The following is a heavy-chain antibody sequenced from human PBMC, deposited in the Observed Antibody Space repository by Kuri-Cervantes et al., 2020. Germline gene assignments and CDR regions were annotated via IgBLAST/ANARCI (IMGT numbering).Heavy chain of an antibody. Sequence: GESLKISCAASGFTFSYYGKGLVWVSGIGSAVDTYYPGYVKGRFTISRENAKNSLYLQMNSLRPGDTAVYFCARVNRELGAYYYYYMDVWGKGTTVTVSS. CDR2: IGSAVDT. CDR3: ARVNRELGAYYYYYMDV. J-gene: IGHJ6*03. CDR1: GFTFSYYG. V-gene: IGHV3-13*01. D-gene: IGHD1-14*01.